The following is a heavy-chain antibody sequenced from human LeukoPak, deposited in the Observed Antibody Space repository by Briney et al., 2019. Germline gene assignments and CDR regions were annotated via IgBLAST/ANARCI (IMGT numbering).Heavy chain of an antibody. V-gene: IGHV4-59*02. CDR3: ARYPGASGDSYYFDY. CDR1: GGSVTTYH. CDR2: IYYSGSI. J-gene: IGHJ4*02. D-gene: IGHD4-17*01. Sequence: SETLSLTCAVSGGSVTTYHWSWIRQPPGKGLEWIGYIYYSGSINYNPFLNSRVTISLDTSKNEFSLKLRSVTAADTAVYYCARYPGASGDSYYFDYWGQGTRVTVSS.